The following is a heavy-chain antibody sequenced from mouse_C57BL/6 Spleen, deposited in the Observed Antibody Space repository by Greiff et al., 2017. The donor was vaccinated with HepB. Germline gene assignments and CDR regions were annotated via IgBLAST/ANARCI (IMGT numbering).Heavy chain of an antibody. J-gene: IGHJ1*03. D-gene: IGHD2-4*01. CDR1: GFTFSSYA. Sequence: DVMLVESGGGLVKPGGSLKLSCAASGFTFSSYAMSWVCQTPEKRLEWVATISDGGSYTYYPDNVKGRFTISRDNAKNNLYLQMSHLKSEDTAMYYCARDDYDEYFDVWGTGTTVTVSS. V-gene: IGHV5-4*01. CDR3: ARDDYDEYFDV. CDR2: ISDGGSYT.